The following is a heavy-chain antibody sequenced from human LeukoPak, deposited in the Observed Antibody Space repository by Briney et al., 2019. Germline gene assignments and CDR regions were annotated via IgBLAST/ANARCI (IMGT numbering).Heavy chain of an antibody. V-gene: IGHV3-33*01. CDR1: GFIFSSHG. CDR2: IWYDGSDK. CDR3: ARDITDDSSAYPDY. Sequence: GRSLRLSCAASGFIFSSHGMHWVRQAPGKGLEWVALIWYDGSDKYYEDSVKGRFTISRDNSKNTLYLQTNSLRTEDTAVYYCARDITDDSSAYPDYWGQGTLVTVSS. J-gene: IGHJ4*02. D-gene: IGHD3-22*01.